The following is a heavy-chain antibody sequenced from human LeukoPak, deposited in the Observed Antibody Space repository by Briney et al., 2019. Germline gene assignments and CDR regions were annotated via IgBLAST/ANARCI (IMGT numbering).Heavy chain of an antibody. J-gene: IGHJ4*02. CDR1: GGSISSYY. D-gene: IGHD6-13*01. Sequence: SETLSLTCTVSGGSISSYYWTWIRQPPGKGLEWIGYIYYSGSTNYNPSLKSRVTISVDTSKNQFSLKLSSVTAADTAVYYCARGGSGVAAAGTCFDYWGQGTLVTVSS. CDR3: ARGGSGVAAAGTCFDY. V-gene: IGHV4-59*12. CDR2: IYYSGST.